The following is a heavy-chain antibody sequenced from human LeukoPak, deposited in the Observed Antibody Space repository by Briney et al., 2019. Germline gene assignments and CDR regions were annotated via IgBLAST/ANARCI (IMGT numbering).Heavy chain of an antibody. V-gene: IGHV3-43*02. CDR2: VSGDGGRT. J-gene: IGHJ1*01. CDR1: GSTFDEFG. D-gene: IGHD2-2*01. Sequence: GGSLRLSCAASGSTFDEFGMHWVRQAPGKGLEWVSFVSGDGGRTDYADSVKGRFTISRDNRKNSLYLQMDSLTAEDTAFYFCARDRMSRAPTYFHHWGQGTLVTVSA. CDR3: ARDRMSRAPTYFHH.